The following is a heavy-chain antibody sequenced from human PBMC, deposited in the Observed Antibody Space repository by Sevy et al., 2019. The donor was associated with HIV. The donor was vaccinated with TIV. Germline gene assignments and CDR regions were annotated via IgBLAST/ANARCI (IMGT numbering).Heavy chain of an antibody. D-gene: IGHD3-10*01. CDR3: ARVYGSYYGSGSYSYYYYGMDV. CDR1: GFTFSSYS. Sequence: GGSLRLSCAASGFTFSSYSMNWVRQAPGKGLEWVSSISSSSSYIYYADSVKGRFTISRDNAKNSRYLQMNSLRAEDTAVYYCARVYGSYYGSGSYSYYYYGMDVWGQGTTVTVSS. V-gene: IGHV3-21*01. CDR2: ISSSSSYI. J-gene: IGHJ6*02.